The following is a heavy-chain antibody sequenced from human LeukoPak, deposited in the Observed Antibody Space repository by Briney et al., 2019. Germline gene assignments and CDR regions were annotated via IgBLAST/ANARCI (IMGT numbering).Heavy chain of an antibody. V-gene: IGHV3-21*01. D-gene: IGHD3-22*01. CDR1: GFTFSSYI. CDR2: ITSSNYI. J-gene: IGHJ4*02. CDR3: ARDFEERGYYLADFDY. Sequence: GGSLRLSCAASGFTFSSYIMNWVRQAPGKGLEWVSSITSSNYIYRADSAKGRLTISRDDAKNSLYLQMNSLRADDTAVYYCARDFEERGYYLADFDYWGQGTLVTVSS.